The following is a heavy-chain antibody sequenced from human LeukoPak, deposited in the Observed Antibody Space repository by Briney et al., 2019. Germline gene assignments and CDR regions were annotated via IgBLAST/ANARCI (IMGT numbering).Heavy chain of an antibody. CDR1: GFNFIDYN. V-gene: IGHV3-69-1*01. CDR3: TRGVPATISGWYFDL. CDR2: ISSRGTT. J-gene: IGHJ2*01. Sequence: GGSLRLSCAGSGFNFIDYNMNWVRQAPGKGLEWISYISSRGTTYYADSVKGRFTISRDNARNSLYLQGDSLTAADTAVYYCTRGVPATISGWYFDLWGRGTLVTVSS. D-gene: IGHD3-9*01.